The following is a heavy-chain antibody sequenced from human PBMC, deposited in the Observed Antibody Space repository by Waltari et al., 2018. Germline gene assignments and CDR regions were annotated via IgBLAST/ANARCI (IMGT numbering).Heavy chain of an antibody. Sequence: EVQLVESGGGLVQPGGSLRLSCAASGFMFSSYWMHWVRQAPGKGLVSVSNINPGGSITRYADSVKGRFTISRDNAKNTLFLQMNSLRGEDTAVYYCVMYSSTFLGDCWGQGTLVNVSS. CDR3: VMYSSTFLGDC. J-gene: IGHJ4*02. V-gene: IGHV3-74*01. CDR1: GFMFSSYW. CDR2: INPGGSIT. D-gene: IGHD6-13*01.